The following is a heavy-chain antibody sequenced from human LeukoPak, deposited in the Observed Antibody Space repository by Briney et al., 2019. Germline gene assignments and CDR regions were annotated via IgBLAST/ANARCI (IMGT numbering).Heavy chain of an antibody. V-gene: IGHV4-39*01. J-gene: IGHJ4*02. CDR1: GGSISSISYY. CDR3: ARHGSAAYYYDSSGYYENFDY. CDR2: IYYSGST. D-gene: IGHD3-22*01. Sequence: PSETLSLTCTVSGGSISSISYYWGWIRQPPGKGLEWIGSIYYSGSTYYNPSLKSRVTISVDTSKNQFSLKLSSVTAADTAVYYCARHGSAAYYYDSSGYYENFDYWGQGTLVTVSS.